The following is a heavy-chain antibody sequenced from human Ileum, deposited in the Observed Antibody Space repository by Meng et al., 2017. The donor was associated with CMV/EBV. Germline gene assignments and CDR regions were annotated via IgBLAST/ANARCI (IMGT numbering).Heavy chain of an antibody. CDR2: ISASNGNT. J-gene: IGHJ5*02. CDR1: GYSFTTYG. D-gene: IGHD2/OR15-2a*01. V-gene: IGHV1-18*01. Sequence: KASGYSFTTYGLTWMRQAPGQGLEWMGWISASNGNTNYAQKLQGRVTMTTDTSTSAAYMELRSLRSDDTAVYYCARSRLNINTNWFDPGGQGTLVTVSS. CDR3: ARSRLNINTNWFDP.